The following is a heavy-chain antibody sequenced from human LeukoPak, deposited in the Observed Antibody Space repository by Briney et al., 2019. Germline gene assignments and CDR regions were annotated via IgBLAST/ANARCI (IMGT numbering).Heavy chain of an antibody. Sequence: GGSLTLSCAASGFTFSSYWMSWVRQAPGKELEWVANIKQDGSEKYYVDSVKGRFTISRDNAKNSLYLQMNSLRAEDTAVYYCAREPYSSSWYYYYGMDVWGQGTTVPVSS. CDR2: IKQDGSEK. J-gene: IGHJ6*02. CDR1: GFTFSSYW. CDR3: AREPYSSSWYYYYGMDV. D-gene: IGHD6-13*01. V-gene: IGHV3-7*01.